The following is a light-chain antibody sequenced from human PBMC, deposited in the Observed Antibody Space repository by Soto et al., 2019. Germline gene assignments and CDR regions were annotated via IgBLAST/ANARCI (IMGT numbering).Light chain of an antibody. Sequence: EIVLTQSPGTLSLSPGERATLSCRAIESISSKSLAWYQQKPGQAPRLLIYGTFNRATGIPDRCSGSGSGTDFTLTISRLEPEDFAVYFCQQYGSSPYTFGQWTKLEI. CDR3: QQYGSSPYT. CDR1: ESISSKS. J-gene: IGKJ2*01. CDR2: GTF. V-gene: IGKV3-20*01.